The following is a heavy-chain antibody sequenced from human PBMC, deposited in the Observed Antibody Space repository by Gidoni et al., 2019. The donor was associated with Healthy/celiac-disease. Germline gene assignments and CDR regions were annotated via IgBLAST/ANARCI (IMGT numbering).Heavy chain of an antibody. D-gene: IGHD4-4*01. V-gene: IGHV3-7*04. CDR3: ARDHSNWGAEGWWDPAFDI. J-gene: IGHJ3*02. Sequence: EVQLVESGGGLVQPGGSLRLSWSASGFPFSSSWLRCVRPATGKWLELGGKKKQDGSEKYYVDSVKGRFTISRDNAKNSLYLQMNSLRAEDTAVYYCARDHSNWGAEGWWDPAFDIWGQGTMVTVSS. CDR2: KKQDGSEK. CDR1: GFPFSSSW.